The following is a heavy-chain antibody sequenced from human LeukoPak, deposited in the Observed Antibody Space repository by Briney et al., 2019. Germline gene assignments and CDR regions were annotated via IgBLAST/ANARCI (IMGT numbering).Heavy chain of an antibody. D-gene: IGHD3-3*01. J-gene: IGHJ5*02. CDR3: ASPAILGYYDFWSGYYTGGWFDP. Sequence: SETLSLTCTVSGGSISSSSYYWGWIRQPPGKGLEWIGSIYYSGSTYYNPSLKSRVTISVDTSENQFSLKLSSVTAADTAVYYRASPAILGYYDFWSGYYTGGWFDPWGQGTLVTVSS. CDR1: GGSISSSSYY. V-gene: IGHV4-39*01. CDR2: IYYSGST.